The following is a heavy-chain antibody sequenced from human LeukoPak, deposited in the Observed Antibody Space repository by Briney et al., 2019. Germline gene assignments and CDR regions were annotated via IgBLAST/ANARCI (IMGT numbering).Heavy chain of an antibody. CDR1: GFTFSMYS. CDR2: IRSTGVDT. CDR3: AILSWDGRGSFY. V-gene: IGHV3-23*01. D-gene: IGHD2/OR15-2a*01. J-gene: IGHJ4*02. Sequence: GGSLRLSCAASGFTFSMYSMSWVRQAPGKGLEWVSAIRSTGVDTYYADSVRGRFTISRDNSRGTLSLLMNSLRAEDTAVYFCAILSWDGRGSFYWGQGALVTVSS.